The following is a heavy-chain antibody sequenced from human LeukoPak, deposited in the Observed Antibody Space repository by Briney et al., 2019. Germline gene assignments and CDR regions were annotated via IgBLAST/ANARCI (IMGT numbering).Heavy chain of an antibody. CDR1: GGSISSSTYN. CDR2: IKDSGGT. J-gene: IGHJ4*02. V-gene: IGHV4-39*07. Sequence: PSETPSLTCTVSGGSISSSTYNWGWIRPPPGKGLEWIGSIKDSGGTYYNPSLKSRVTISVDTSKNQFSLKINSVTAADTAVYYCARDPQGDYVWGTYLWGQGTLVTVSS. CDR3: ARDPQGDYVWGTYL. D-gene: IGHD3-16*02.